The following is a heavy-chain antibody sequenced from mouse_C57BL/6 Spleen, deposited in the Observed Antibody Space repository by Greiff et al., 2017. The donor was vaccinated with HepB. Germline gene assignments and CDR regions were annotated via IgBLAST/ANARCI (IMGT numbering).Heavy chain of an antibody. V-gene: IGHV1-82*01. CDR2: IYPGDGDT. D-gene: IGHD1-1*01. CDR3: ARGGHYYGSSYEYFDV. Sequence: QVQLQQSGPELVKPGASVKISCKASGYAFSSSWMNWVKQRPGKGLEWIGRIYPGDGDTNYNEKFKGKATLTADTSSSTAYMQLSSLTSEDSAVYYCARGGHYYGSSYEYFDVWGTGTTVTVSS. CDR1: GYAFSSSW. J-gene: IGHJ1*03.